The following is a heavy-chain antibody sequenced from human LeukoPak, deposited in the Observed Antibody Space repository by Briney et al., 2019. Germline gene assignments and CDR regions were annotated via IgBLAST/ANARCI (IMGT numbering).Heavy chain of an antibody. CDR1: GGSISSGGYS. CDR2: IYHSGST. J-gene: IGHJ5*02. CDR3: ARQVYCSSTSCSELDWFDP. D-gene: IGHD2-2*01. V-gene: IGHV4-30-2*01. Sequence: PSEKLSFNRADSGGSISSGGYSWSWIRQPPGKGLEWIGYIYHSGSTYYNPSLKSRVTISVDRSKNQFSLKLSSVTAADTAVYYCARQVYCSSTSCSELDWFDPWGQGTLVTVSS.